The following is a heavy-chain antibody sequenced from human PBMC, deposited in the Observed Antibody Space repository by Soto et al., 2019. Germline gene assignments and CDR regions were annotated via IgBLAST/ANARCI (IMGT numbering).Heavy chain of an antibody. V-gene: IGHV1-3*01. Sequence: QVQLVQSGAEGKKPGASVKVSCKASGYTFTSYAMHWVRQAPGQRLEWMGWINAGNGNTQYSQKFQGRVTITRDTSASTAYMDLSSLRSEDTAVYFCAGGACSGGNCYSFHFDYWGQGTLVTVSS. D-gene: IGHD2-15*01. J-gene: IGHJ4*02. CDR2: INAGNGNT. CDR3: AGGACSGGNCYSFHFDY. CDR1: GYTFTSYA.